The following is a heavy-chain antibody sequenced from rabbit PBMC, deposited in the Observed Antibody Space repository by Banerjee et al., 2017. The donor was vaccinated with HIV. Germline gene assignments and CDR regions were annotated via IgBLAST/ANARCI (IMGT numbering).Heavy chain of an antibody. CDR3: ARDLDGVIGWNFGW. CDR2: IDAGSSTFT. D-gene: IGHD1-1*01. V-gene: IGHV1S45*01. J-gene: IGHJ4*01. Sequence: QEQLGESGGGLVPPGASLTLTCTASGVAFSISSYMCWVRQAPGKGLEWIACIDAGSSTFTYFATWANGRFTISKTSSTTVTLQMTSLTAADTATYFCARDLDGVIGWNFGWWGQGTLVTVS. CDR1: GVAFSISSY.